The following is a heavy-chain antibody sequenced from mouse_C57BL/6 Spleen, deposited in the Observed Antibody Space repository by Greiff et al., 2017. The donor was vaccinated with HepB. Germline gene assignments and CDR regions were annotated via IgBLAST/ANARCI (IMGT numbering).Heavy chain of an antibody. CDR2: IYPGDGDT. CDR3: ARAGYDYLYWYFDV. Sequence: VQLQQSGPELVKPGASVKISCKASGYAFSSSWMNWVKQRPGKGLEWIGRIYPGDGDTNYNGKFKGKATLTADKSSSTAYMQLSSLTSEDSAVYFCARAGYDYLYWYFDVWGTGTTVTVSS. J-gene: IGHJ1*03. D-gene: IGHD2-4*01. V-gene: IGHV1-82*01. CDR1: GYAFSSSW.